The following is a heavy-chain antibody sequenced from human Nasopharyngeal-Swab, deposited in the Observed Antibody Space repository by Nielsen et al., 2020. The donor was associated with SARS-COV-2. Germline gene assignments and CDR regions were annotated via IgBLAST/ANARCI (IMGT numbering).Heavy chain of an antibody. J-gene: IGHJ4*02. D-gene: IGHD3-22*01. V-gene: IGHV3-48*03. CDR1: GFTFSSYE. Sequence: GGSLRLSCAASGFTFSSYEMNWVRQAPGKGLEWVSYISGSGSTIYYADSVKGRFTISRDNAKNSLYLQMNGLRAEDTAVYYCARGDDSSGFSITLDYWGQGTLVTVSS. CDR3: ARGDDSSGFSITLDY. CDR2: ISGSGSTI.